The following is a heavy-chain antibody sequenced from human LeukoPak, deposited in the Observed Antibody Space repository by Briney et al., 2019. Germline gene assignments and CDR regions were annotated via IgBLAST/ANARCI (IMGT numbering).Heavy chain of an antibody. CDR1: GFTFSSYG. CDR3: ATGSSGWYVY. J-gene: IGHJ4*02. CDR2: IWYDGSNK. D-gene: IGHD6-19*01. Sequence: GGSLRLSCAASGFTFSSYGTHWVRQAPGKGLEWVAVIWYDGSNKYYADSVKGRFTISRDNSKNTLYLQMNSLRAEDTAVYYCATGSSGWYVYWGQGTLVTVSS. V-gene: IGHV3-33*01.